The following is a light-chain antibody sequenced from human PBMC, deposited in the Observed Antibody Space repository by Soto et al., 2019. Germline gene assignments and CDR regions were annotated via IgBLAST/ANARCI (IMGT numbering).Light chain of an antibody. CDR3: SSYTGSSTHVV. CDR2: DVS. Sequence: QSVLTQPASVSGSPGQSITISCTGTSSDVGGYNFVSWYQQHPGKAPKLMIYDVSNRPSGVSNRFSGSKSGNTSALTISGRQAEDEADYYCSSYTGSSTHVVFGGGTKLTVL. J-gene: IGLJ2*01. V-gene: IGLV2-14*01. CDR1: SSDVGGYNF.